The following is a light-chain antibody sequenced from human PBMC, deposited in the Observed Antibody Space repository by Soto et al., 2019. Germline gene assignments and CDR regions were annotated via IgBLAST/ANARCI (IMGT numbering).Light chain of an antibody. Sequence: EIVMTQSPATLSVSPGEGATVSCRASQSVSSNLAWYQQKPGQAPRLLIYGASTRATGIPSRFSGSGSGTEFNLTISSLQSEDFAVYYCQQNDKWPPSNTFGQGTKLEIK. CDR1: QSVSSN. CDR3: QQNDKWPPSNT. V-gene: IGKV3-15*01. J-gene: IGKJ2*01. CDR2: GAS.